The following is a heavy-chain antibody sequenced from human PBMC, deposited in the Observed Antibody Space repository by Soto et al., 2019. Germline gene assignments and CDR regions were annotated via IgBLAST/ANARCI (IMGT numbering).Heavy chain of an antibody. J-gene: IGHJ4*02. CDR2: INQDGSEE. V-gene: IGHV3-7*01. CDR1: GFTFSNHW. CDR3: TRSLDS. Sequence: PGGSLRLSCSASGFTFSNHWMDWVRQAPGKGLEWVANINQDGSEEHYVDSVKGRFTISRDNAKNSLYLQMSSLTAEDSALYYCTRSLDSWGQGTLVTASS.